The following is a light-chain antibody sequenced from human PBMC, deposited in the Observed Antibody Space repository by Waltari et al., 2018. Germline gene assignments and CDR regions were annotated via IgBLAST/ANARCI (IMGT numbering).Light chain of an antibody. CDR3: QEYDSLPVT. CDR1: QSIKNN. J-gene: IGKJ4*01. CDR2: EAS. Sequence: TCRASQSIKNNLAWYQQKPGKAPKVLIHEASRLESGVPSRFSGSGFGTDFILSISSLQPDDFATYYCQEYDSLPVTFGGGTRVEIK. V-gene: IGKV1-5*03.